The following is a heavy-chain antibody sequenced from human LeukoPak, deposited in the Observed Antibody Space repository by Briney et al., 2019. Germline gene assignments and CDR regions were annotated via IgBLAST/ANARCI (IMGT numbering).Heavy chain of an antibody. CDR1: GFTFGDYI. Sequence: PGGSLRLSCAASGFTFGDYIIHWVRQAPGKGLEWVSLISWDGDTTYYSDSVKGRFTISRDNSKNSLYLQMNSLRTEDIGLYHCGKDVRSSAGGGHIDNWGRGTLVIVSS. CDR2: ISWDGDTT. J-gene: IGHJ4*02. CDR3: GKDVRSSAGGGHIDN. D-gene: IGHD3-22*01. V-gene: IGHV3-43*01.